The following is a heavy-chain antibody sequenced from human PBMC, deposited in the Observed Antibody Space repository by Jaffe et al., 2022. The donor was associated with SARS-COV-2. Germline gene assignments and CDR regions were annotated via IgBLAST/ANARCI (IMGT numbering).Heavy chain of an antibody. D-gene: IGHD4-17*01. CDR3: ARAATVTGYYYGMDV. CDR1: GFTFSSYD. V-gene: IGHV3-13*01. CDR2: IGTAGDT. Sequence: EVQLVESGGGLVQPGGSLRLSCAASGFTFSSYDMHWVRQATGKGLEWVSAIGTAGDTYYPGSVKGRFTISRENAKNSLYLQMNSLRAGDTAVYYCARAATVTGYYYGMDVWGQGTTVTVSS. J-gene: IGHJ6*02.